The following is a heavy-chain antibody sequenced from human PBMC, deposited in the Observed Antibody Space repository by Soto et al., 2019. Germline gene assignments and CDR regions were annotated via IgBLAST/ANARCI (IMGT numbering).Heavy chain of an antibody. J-gene: IGHJ6*03. V-gene: IGHV4-39*01. Sequence: SETLSLTCTVSGGSISSSSYYWGWIRQPPGKGLEWIGSIYYSGSTYYNPSLKSRVTISVDTSKNQFSLKLSSVTAADTAVYYCARQLLRYFDWPYYMDVWGKGTTVTVSS. CDR1: GGSISSSSYY. CDR2: IYYSGST. CDR3: ARQLLRYFDWPYYMDV. D-gene: IGHD3-9*01.